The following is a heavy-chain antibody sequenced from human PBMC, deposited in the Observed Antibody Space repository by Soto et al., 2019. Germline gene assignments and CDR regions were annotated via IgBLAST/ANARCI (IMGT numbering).Heavy chain of an antibody. CDR2: ISTTSSII. J-gene: IGHJ4*02. CDR3: ARGAVSTVRGALDY. CDR1: GFTFGSYT. Sequence: EVQLVESGGGLVQPGGSLRLSCAASGFTFGSYTMNWVRQAPGKGLEWISYISTTSSIIYYADSVKGRFTISRDSAKNSLYLQMNRLRDEDTAVYYCARGAVSTVRGALDYWGRGTLVTVSS. D-gene: IGHD4-17*01. V-gene: IGHV3-48*02.